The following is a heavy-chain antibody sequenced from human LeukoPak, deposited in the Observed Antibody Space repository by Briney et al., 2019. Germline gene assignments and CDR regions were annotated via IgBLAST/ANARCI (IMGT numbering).Heavy chain of an antibody. CDR2: ISTTGNL. J-gene: IGHJ4*02. D-gene: IGHD5-18*01. V-gene: IGHV4-4*07. Sequence: PSETLSLTCSVSGDPISTYQWIWIRQPAGKGLEWIGRISTTGNLYYNPSLKSRVTMSVDESKNLFSLDLTSVSAADTAVYYCARDRRHSYGSELHWWGQGILVTVSS. CDR3: ARDRRHSYGSELHW. CDR1: GDPISTYQ.